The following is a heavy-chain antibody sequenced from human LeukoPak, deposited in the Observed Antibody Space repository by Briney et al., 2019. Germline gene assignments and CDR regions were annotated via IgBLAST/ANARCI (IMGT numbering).Heavy chain of an antibody. Sequence: GGSLRLSCAASGFTFSDYDMHWVRQATGKGLEWVSAIGTAGDTYYTGSVKGRFTISRDNSKNTLYLQMNSLRAEDTAVYYCAKDKITLAAAAFYYFDYWGQGTLVTVSS. CDR2: IGTAGDT. CDR3: AKDKITLAAAAFYYFDY. CDR1: GFTFSDYD. D-gene: IGHD6-13*01. V-gene: IGHV3-13*01. J-gene: IGHJ4*02.